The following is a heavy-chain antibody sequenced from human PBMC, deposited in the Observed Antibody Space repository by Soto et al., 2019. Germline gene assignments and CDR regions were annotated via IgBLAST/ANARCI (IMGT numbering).Heavy chain of an antibody. Sequence: EVQLEESGGGLIQPGGSLRLSCTASGLSVRNNYMSWVRQAPGMGLEWVSVIYNDGTTYYADSVKGRFTLSRDTSKNTLSLQMDSLRAEDTDVYYCVRPLPSGRNYGMDVWGQGTTVTVSS. J-gene: IGHJ6*02. V-gene: IGHV3-53*01. CDR3: VRPLPSGRNYGMDV. CDR2: IYNDGTT. CDR1: GLSVRNNY. D-gene: IGHD3-10*01.